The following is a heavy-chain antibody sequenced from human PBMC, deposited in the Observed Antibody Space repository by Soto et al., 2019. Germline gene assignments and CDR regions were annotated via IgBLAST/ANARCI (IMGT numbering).Heavy chain of an antibody. Sequence: SETLSLTCAVYGVSFSGYYWSWIRQPPGKGLEWIGEINHSGSTNYNPSLKSRVTISVDTSKNQFSLKLSSVTAADTAVYYCATRGVGAAAGTVWFDPWGQGTLVTVSS. J-gene: IGHJ5*02. CDR3: ATRGVGAAAGTVWFDP. V-gene: IGHV4-34*01. CDR1: GVSFSGYY. CDR2: INHSGST. D-gene: IGHD6-13*01.